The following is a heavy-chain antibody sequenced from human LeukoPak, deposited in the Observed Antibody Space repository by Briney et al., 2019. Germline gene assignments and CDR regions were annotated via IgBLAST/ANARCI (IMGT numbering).Heavy chain of an antibody. Sequence: ASVKVSCKASGYSFTRYGITWVRQAPGQGLEWMGWICTYNGDTKHRPKFQGRVTMTADTSTNTVFMELRRLRSDDTAGYYCARDPSNTSGWYIYFDYWGQGTLVTVSS. CDR3: ARDPSNTSGWYIYFDY. CDR1: GYSFTRYG. J-gene: IGHJ4*02. V-gene: IGHV1-18*01. CDR2: ICTYNGDT. D-gene: IGHD6-19*01.